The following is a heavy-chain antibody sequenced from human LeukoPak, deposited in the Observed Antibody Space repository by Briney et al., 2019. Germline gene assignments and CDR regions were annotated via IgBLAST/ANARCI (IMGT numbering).Heavy chain of an antibody. V-gene: IGHV4-61*01. D-gene: IGHD3-3*01. Sequence: SETLSLTCSVSGDSVISGLYYWTWVRQPPGKGLEWIGYVYYSASTTYSPSLKSRVTISVDTSKNQFSLNPRSVTAADTAVYYCARGKYYGDSDYWGQGTLVTVSS. CDR3: ARGKYYGDSDY. J-gene: IGHJ4*02. CDR2: VYYSAST. CDR1: GDSVISGLYY.